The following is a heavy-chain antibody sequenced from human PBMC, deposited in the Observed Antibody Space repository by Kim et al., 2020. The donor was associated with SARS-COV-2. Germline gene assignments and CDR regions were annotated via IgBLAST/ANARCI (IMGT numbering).Heavy chain of an antibody. J-gene: IGHJ4*02. D-gene: IGHD6-19*01. CDR1: GGSISSSSYY. Sequence: ETLSLTCTVSGGSISSSSYYWGWIRQPPGKGLEWIGSIYYSGSTYYNPSLKSRVTISVDTSKNQFSLKLSSVTAADTAVYYCATINYSSGWPYFDYWGQGTLVTVSS. CDR2: IYYSGST. V-gene: IGHV4-39*01. CDR3: ATINYSSGWPYFDY.